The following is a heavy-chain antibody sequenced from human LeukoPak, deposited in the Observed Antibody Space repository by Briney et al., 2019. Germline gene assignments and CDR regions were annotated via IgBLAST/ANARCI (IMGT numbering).Heavy chain of an antibody. CDR1: GGSISSGGYS. CDR3: ARQRYSTSWPVDY. Sequence: SETLSLTCAVSGGSISSGGYSWSWIRQPPGKGLEWIGYIYHSGSTYYNPSLKSRVTISVDRSKSQFSLKLSSVTAADTAVYYCARQRYSTSWPVDYWGQGALVTVSS. J-gene: IGHJ4*02. CDR2: IYHSGST. V-gene: IGHV4-30-2*01. D-gene: IGHD6-13*01.